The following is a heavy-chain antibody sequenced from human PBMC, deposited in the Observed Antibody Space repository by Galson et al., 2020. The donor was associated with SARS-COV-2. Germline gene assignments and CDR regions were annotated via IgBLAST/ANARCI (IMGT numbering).Heavy chain of an antibody. CDR1: GFSLSPSGMC. CDR2: IDWDDDK. V-gene: IGHV2-70*11. CDR3: ARESVGVRLDY. Sequence: SGPTLVKPTQTLTLTCTFSGFSLSPSGMCVSWIRQPPGKALEWLARIDWDDDKYYSTSLKTRLPISKDTSKNQVVLTMTNMDPVDTDTYYCARESVGVRLDYWGQGTLVTGSS. J-gene: IGHJ4*02. D-gene: IGHD2-21*01.